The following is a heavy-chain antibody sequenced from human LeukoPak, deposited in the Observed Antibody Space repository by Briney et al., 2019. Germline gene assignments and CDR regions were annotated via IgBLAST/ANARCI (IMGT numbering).Heavy chain of an antibody. V-gene: IGHV2-70*11. Sequence: ASGPALVKPTQTLTLTCTFSGFSLSTSGMCVSWIRQSPGKALEWLARIDWDDDEYYSTSLRTWLAISKDTSKNQVALTMTNMAPVDTGTYFCARITTVDGYNRGGRGFFDYWGRGALVTVSS. CDR1: GFSLSTSGMC. D-gene: IGHD5-24*01. CDR3: ARITTVDGYNRGGRGFFDY. J-gene: IGHJ4*02. CDR2: IDWDDDE.